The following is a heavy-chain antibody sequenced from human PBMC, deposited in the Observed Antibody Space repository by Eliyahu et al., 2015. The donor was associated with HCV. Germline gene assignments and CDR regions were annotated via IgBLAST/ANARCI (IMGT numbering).Heavy chain of an antibody. CDR2: VSGRGGTT. V-gene: IGHV3-23*01. D-gene: IGHD6-13*01. CDR1: GFAFGDYA. J-gene: IGHJ4*02. Sequence: EVQLLESGGGLVQPGGSLRLSCAASGFAFGDYAMSWVRQAPGKGLGWVSAVSGRGGTTYYAESLKGRFTISRDNSNHTLYLQMTGLRVEDTAVYFCAKDRGTSWFNYFDSWGPGTLVTVSS. CDR3: AKDRGTSWFNYFDS.